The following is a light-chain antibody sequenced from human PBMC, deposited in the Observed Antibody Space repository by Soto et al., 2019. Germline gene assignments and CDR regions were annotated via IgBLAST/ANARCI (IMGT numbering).Light chain of an antibody. V-gene: IGLV1-44*01. CDR2: SNR. J-gene: IGLJ3*02. CDR3: ATWDDSLNGRV. CDR1: DSNIGDNA. Sequence: QSVLTQPPSASGTPGQRVSISCSGSDSNIGDNAVNWFQQLPGTAPKLLIYSNRQRPSGVPDRFSGSKSGTSASLAISGLQSEDEAVYFCATWDDSLNGRVFCGGTKLTVL.